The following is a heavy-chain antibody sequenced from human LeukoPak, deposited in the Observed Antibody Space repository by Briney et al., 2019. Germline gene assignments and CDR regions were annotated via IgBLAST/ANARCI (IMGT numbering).Heavy chain of an antibody. Sequence: GGSLRLSCAASGFTFSSYAMSWVGPAPGKGRGGVSAISVSGGSTYYADSVKGRFTISRDNSKNTLYLQMNSLRAEDTAVYYCAKDAADYYDSSGYYFNYWGQGTLVTVSS. D-gene: IGHD3-22*01. CDR2: ISVSGGST. CDR3: AKDAADYYDSSGYYFNY. CDR1: GFTFSSYA. J-gene: IGHJ4*02. V-gene: IGHV3-23*01.